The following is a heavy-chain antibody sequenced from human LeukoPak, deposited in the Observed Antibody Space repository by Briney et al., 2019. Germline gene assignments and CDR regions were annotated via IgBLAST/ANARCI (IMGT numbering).Heavy chain of an antibody. J-gene: IGHJ4*02. V-gene: IGHV1-24*01. CDR1: GYTLTELS. CDR2: FDPEDGET. D-gene: IGHD3-3*01. Sequence: GASVKVSCKVSGYTLTELSMHWVRQAPGKRLEWMGGFDPEDGETIYAQKFQGRVTMTEDTSTDTAYMELSSLRSEDTAAYYCATFRFDFWSGYYNYWGQGTLVTVSS. CDR3: ATFRFDFWSGYYNY.